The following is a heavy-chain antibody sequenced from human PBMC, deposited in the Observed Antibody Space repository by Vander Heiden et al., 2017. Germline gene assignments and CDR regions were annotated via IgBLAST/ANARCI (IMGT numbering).Heavy chain of an antibody. D-gene: IGHD2-21*01. CDR1: GFTFSSYG. V-gene: IGHV3-23*02. CDR2: SSGSGGST. CDR3: AKACNSLKMGGERHPAS. J-gene: IGHJ5*02. Sequence: EVQLLESGGGLVQPGGSLRLSCAASGFTFSSYGMSWVRQAPGKGLGWVSASSGSGGSTHYEDSVKGRVTISRDNSKNTRYRQTNSLRAQDHELSDCAKACNSLKMGGERHPASWVQGNLDTLS.